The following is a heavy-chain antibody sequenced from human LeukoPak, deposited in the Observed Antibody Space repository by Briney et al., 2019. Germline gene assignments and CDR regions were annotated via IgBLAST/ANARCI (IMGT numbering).Heavy chain of an antibody. CDR1: GGSFSGYY. CDR2: ISHSGST. D-gene: IGHD3-10*01. J-gene: IGHJ4*02. CDR3: AREEAYYGSGSYHLDY. Sequence: SETLSLTCAVYGGSFSGYYWSWIRQPPGKGLEWIGEISHSGSTNYNPSLKSRVTISVDTSKNQFSLKLSSVTAADTAVYYCAREEAYYGSGSYHLDYWGQGTLVTVSS. V-gene: IGHV4-34*01.